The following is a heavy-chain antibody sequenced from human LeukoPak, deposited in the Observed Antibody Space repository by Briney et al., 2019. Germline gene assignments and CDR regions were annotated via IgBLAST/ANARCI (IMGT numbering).Heavy chain of an antibody. CDR2: INPSGGST. J-gene: IGHJ4*02. CDR3: ARDPSPYGGNYYFDY. CDR1: GYTFTSYY. Sequence: GASVKVSCKASGYTFTSYYMHWVRQAPGQGLEWMGIINPSGGSTSYAQKFQGRVTMTRDTSTSTVYMELSSLRSEDTAVYYCARDPSPYGGNYYFDYWGQGTLVNISS. D-gene: IGHD4-23*01. V-gene: IGHV1-46*01.